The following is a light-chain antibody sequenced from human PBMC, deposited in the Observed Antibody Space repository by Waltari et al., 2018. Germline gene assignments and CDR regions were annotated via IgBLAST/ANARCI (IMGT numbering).Light chain of an antibody. CDR1: RSNPGSNF. J-gene: IGLJ1*01. CDR3: ASWDDSHYV. CDR2: RNN. Sequence: QSVLTQPPSASATPGQRVIISCSGSRSNPGSNFPYWYQQLPGTAPKRLIYRNNERPSGVSDRFSASKSGTSASLVISGLRSEDEAVYYCASWDDSHYVFGPGTTVTVL. V-gene: IGLV1-47*01.